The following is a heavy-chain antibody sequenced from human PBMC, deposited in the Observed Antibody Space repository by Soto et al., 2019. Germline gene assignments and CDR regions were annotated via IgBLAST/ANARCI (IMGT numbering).Heavy chain of an antibody. V-gene: IGHV3-30*18. D-gene: IGHD2-2*01. CDR2: ISYDGSDK. J-gene: IGHJ4*02. Sequence: QEQLVESGGGVVLPGRSLRLSCAASGFTFNTFGMHLVRQSPGKGLEWVAVISYDGSDKYYSDSVRGRFTISRDNSMNTLYLQMNSLRTEDTAVYYCAKSPNFYCSSYHCYKYYFDYCVQGTLVTVSS. CDR1: GFTFNTFG. CDR3: AKSPNFYCSSYHCYKYYFDY.